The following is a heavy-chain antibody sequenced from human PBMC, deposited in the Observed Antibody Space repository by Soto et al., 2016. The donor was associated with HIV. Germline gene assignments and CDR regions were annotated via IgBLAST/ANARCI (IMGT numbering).Heavy chain of an antibody. J-gene: IGHJ4*02. V-gene: IGHV3-33*08. CDR3: DENDQRSITMLPIEFFDS. D-gene: IGHD3-10*02. CDR1: GFVFNVYD. CDR2: IRYDETNK. Sequence: VQLVESGGGVAQPGRSLRLSCSASGFVFNVYDMHWVRQALGKGLEWVAVIRYDETNKDYADSVKGRFTISRDNSKNTLYLQMNSLRPDDTAIYYCDENDQRSITMLPIEFFDSWGQGTLVTVSS.